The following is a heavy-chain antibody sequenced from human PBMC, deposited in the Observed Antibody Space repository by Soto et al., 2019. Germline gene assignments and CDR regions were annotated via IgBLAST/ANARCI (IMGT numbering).Heavy chain of an antibody. CDR2: IYYSGST. CDR3: ARVPRYDSSGPSTALDY. CDR1: GGSISSGDYY. V-gene: IGHV4-30-4*01. Sequence: SETLSLTCTVSGGSISSGDYYWSWIRQPPGKGLEWIGYIYYSGSTYYNPSLKSRVTISVDTSKNQFSLKLSSVTAADTAVYYCARVPRYDSSGPSTALDYWGQGTLVTVSS. D-gene: IGHD3-22*01. J-gene: IGHJ4*02.